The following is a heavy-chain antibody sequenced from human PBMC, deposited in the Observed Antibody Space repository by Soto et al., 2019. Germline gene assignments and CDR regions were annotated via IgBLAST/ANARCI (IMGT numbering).Heavy chain of an antibody. J-gene: IGHJ5*02. CDR3: ARLEGIAAAGAVNNWFDP. CDR1: GYSISSGYY. Sequence: SETLSLTCAVSGYSISSGYYWGWIRQPPGKGLEWIGSIYHSGSTYYNPSLRSRVTISVGTSKNQFSLKLSSVTAADTAVYYCARLEGIAAAGAVNNWFDPWGQGTLGTAPQ. D-gene: IGHD6-13*01. CDR2: IYHSGST. V-gene: IGHV4-38-2*01.